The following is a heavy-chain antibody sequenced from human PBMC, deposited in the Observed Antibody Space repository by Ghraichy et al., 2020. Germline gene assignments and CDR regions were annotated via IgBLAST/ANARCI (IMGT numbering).Heavy chain of an antibody. CDR1: GFRFSDYY. V-gene: IGHV3-11*01. CDR3: ARVYATLYGMDV. CDR2: ISSSGITI. D-gene: IGHD2-8*01. J-gene: IGHJ6*02. Sequence: GGSLRLSCAAYGFRFSDYYMSWISQAPGNGLEWDSYISSSGITIYYADSVKGRFTSSRDYAKKTLYLQMNSLRAEDTAVYFCARVYATLYGMDVWGQGTTVTVSS.